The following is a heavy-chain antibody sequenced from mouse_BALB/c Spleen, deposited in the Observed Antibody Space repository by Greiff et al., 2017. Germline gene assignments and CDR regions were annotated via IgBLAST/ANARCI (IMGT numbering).Heavy chain of an antibody. V-gene: IGHV1-18*01. CDR1: GYTFTDYN. Sequence: EVQLQQSGPELVKPGASVKIPCKASGYTFTDYNMDWVKQSHGKSLEWIGDINPNNGGTSYNQKSKGKATLTVDKSSSTAYMHLNSLTSEDSAIYYCARGGYDGSSFAYWGQGTLVTVSA. CDR2: INPNNGGT. J-gene: IGHJ3*01. CDR3: ARGGYDGSSFAY. D-gene: IGHD2-14*01.